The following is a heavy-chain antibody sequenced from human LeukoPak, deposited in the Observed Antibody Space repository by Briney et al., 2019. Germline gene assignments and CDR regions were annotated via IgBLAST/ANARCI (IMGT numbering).Heavy chain of an antibody. CDR3: ARVPQAERWLQFPFDY. CDR2: INPNSGNT. J-gene: IGHJ4*02. CDR1: GYTFTSYY. V-gene: IGHV1-8*02. D-gene: IGHD5-24*01. Sequence: GASVKVSCKASGYTFTSYYMHWVRQAPGQGLEWMGWINPNSGNTGYAQKFQGRVTMTRNTSISTAYMELSSLRSEDTAVYYCARVPQAERWLQFPFDYRGQGTLVTVSS.